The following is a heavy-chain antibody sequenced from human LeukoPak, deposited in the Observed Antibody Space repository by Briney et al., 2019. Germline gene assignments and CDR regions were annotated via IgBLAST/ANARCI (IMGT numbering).Heavy chain of an antibody. CDR2: ISSSSSTI. V-gene: IGHV3-48*04. Sequence: GGSLRLSCAASGFTFSSYSMNWVRQAPGKGLEGVSYISSSSSTIYYADSVKGRFTISRDNAKNSLYLQMNSLRAEDTAVYYCARTGISLEYWGQGTLVTVSS. J-gene: IGHJ4*02. CDR1: GFTFSSYS. D-gene: IGHD7-27*01. CDR3: ARTGISLEY.